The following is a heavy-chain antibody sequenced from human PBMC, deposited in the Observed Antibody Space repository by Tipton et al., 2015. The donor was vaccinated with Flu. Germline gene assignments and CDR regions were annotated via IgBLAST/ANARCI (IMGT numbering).Heavy chain of an antibody. V-gene: IGHV3-23*01. D-gene: IGHD5/OR15-5a*01. CDR2: ISGGGGGT. CDR3: AKVIPEKVSGLDY. Sequence: GSLRLSCAASGFTFSIYAMSWVRQAPGKRLEWISDISGGGGGTYYADSVKGRFTISRDNSKDMLYLRMNSLSAEDTAIYYCAKVIPEKVSGLDYWGQGTSVTVSS. CDR1: GFTFSIYA. J-gene: IGHJ4*02.